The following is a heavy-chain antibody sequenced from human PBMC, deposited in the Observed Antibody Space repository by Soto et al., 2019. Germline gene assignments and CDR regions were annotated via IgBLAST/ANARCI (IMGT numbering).Heavy chain of an antibody. CDR3: AKSRYSDSSGDYYDF. CDR2: IGGRATSA. D-gene: IGHD3-22*01. Sequence: EVPLLESGGCLVQPGGSLRLSCAASGFMFSNYAMSWVRQAPGKGLEWVSGIGGRATSAYYADSVKGRFAISRDNSYNTLFLQLNSLRAEDTAVYYCAKSRYSDSSGDYYDFWGQGTLVTVSS. V-gene: IGHV3-23*01. CDR1: GFMFSNYA. J-gene: IGHJ4*02.